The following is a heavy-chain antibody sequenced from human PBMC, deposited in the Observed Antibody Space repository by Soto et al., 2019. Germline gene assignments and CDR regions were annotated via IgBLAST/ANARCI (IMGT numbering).Heavy chain of an antibody. J-gene: IGHJ4*02. Sequence: QVQLQQWGAGLLKPSETLSLTCAVYGGSFSGYYWTWIRQPPGTGLEWIGEITHSGSTNYNPSLKSRVTISVDTSKNQFSLKLTSVTAADTAVYYCARDKITGLFDYWGQGTLVT. CDR2: ITHSGST. CDR3: ARDKITGLFDY. CDR1: GGSFSGYY. V-gene: IGHV4-34*01. D-gene: IGHD2-8*02.